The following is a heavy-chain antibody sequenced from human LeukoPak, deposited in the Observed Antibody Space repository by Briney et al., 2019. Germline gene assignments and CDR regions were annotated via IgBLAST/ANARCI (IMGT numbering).Heavy chain of an antibody. CDR1: GFTVSSNY. CDR3: ARRRDAYSPIDY. J-gene: IGHJ4*02. Sequence: PGGSLTLSCAVSGFTVSSNYMTWVRQAPGKGLEWVSLIYSGGSTYYADSVRGRFSISRDNSKNTLYLQMNSLRADDTAVYYCARRRDAYSPIDYWGQGTQVSVCS. D-gene: IGHD5-24*01. V-gene: IGHV3-53*01. CDR2: IYSGGST.